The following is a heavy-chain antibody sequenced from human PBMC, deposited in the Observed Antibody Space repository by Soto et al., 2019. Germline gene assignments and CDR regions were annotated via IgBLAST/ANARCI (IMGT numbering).Heavy chain of an antibody. CDR1: GFSLSTSVIV. CDR2: IDWDDGK. J-gene: IGHJ4*02. CDR3: ARIPYYYDSSGYYDY. V-gene: IGHV2-70*01. Sequence: SGPTLVTPTQTLTLPCTFSGFSLSTSVIVVGRLRQPPGKALEWLGLIDWDDGKYYSTSLKTRLTISKDTSKNQVVLTMTNMDPVDTATYYCARIPYYYDSSGYYDYWGQGTLVTVSS. D-gene: IGHD3-22*01.